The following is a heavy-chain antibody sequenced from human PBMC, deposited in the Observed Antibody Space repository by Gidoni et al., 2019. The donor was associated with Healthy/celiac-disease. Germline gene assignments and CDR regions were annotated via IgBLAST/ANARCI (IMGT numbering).Heavy chain of an antibody. J-gene: IGHJ6*02. Sequence: ATGQGLEGMGWMNPNSGNTGYAQKFQGRVTMTRNTSISTAYMELSSLRSEDTAVYYCARADWNDYYYYGMDVWGQGTTVTVSS. D-gene: IGHD1-1*01. CDR3: ARADWNDYYYYGMDV. CDR2: MNPNSGNT. V-gene: IGHV1-8*01.